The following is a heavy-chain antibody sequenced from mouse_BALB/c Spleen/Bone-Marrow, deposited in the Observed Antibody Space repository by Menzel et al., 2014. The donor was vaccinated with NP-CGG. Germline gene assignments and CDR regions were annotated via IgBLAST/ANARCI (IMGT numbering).Heavy chain of an antibody. D-gene: IGHD3-2*02. CDR2: ISSGGSYT. Sequence: EVKLQESGGGLVKPGGSLKLSCAASGFTFSSYAMSWVRQSPEKRLEWVAEISSGGSYTYYPDTVTCRFTISRDNAKNTLYREMSSLRSEDTAMYYCARSPQRDYAMDYWGQGTSVTVSS. V-gene: IGHV5-9-4*01. CDR3: ARSPQRDYAMDY. CDR1: GFTFSSYA. J-gene: IGHJ4*01.